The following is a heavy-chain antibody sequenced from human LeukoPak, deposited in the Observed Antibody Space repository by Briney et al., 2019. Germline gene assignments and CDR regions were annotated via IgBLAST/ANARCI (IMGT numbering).Heavy chain of an antibody. CDR1: GGSISSYY. CDR3: ARHSTVAGGPTFDY. Sequence: SETLSLTCTVSGGSISSYYWSWIRQPPGKGLEWIGYIYYSGSTNYNPSLKSRVTISVDTSKNQFSLKLSSVTAADTAVYYCARHSTVAGGPTFDYWGQGTLVTVSS. CDR2: IYYSGST. V-gene: IGHV4-59*08. D-gene: IGHD6-19*01. J-gene: IGHJ4*02.